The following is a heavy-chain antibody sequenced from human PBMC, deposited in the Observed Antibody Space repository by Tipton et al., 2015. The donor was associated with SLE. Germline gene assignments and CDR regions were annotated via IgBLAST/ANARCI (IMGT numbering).Heavy chain of an antibody. V-gene: IGHV4-59*11. Sequence: TLSLTCTVSGGSISSHYWSWIRQPPGKGLEWIGSIYYSGSTNYNPSLKSQVTISVDTSKNQFSLKLSSVTAAGTAVYYCARGYSSSLHYGSGSYSPWGQGTLVTVSS. D-gene: IGHD3-10*01. CDR2: IYYSGST. J-gene: IGHJ5*02. CDR3: ARGYSSSLHYGSGSYSP. CDR1: GGSISSHY.